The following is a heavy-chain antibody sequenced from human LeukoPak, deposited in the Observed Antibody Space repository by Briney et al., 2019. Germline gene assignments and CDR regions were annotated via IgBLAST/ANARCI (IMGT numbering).Heavy chain of an antibody. CDR2: ISGSGGST. J-gene: IGHJ4*02. CDR3: ARENDYGEYAGCFDY. CDR1: GFTFSSYG. Sequence: GGSLRLSCAASGFTFSSYGMSWVRQAPGKGLEWVSAISGSGGSTYYADSVKGRFTISRDNAKNSLYLQMNSLRAEDTAVYNCARENDYGEYAGCFDYWGQGTLVTVSS. V-gene: IGHV3-23*01. D-gene: IGHD4-17*01.